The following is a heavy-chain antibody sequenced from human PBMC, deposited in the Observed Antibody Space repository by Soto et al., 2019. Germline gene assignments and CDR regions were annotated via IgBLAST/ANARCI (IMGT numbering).Heavy chain of an antibody. V-gene: IGHV4-31*03. Sequence: QVQLQESGPGLVKPSQTLSLTCTVSGGSISSGGYYWSWIRQHPGKGLEWIGYIYYSGSTYYNPSLKSRVTISVDTSKNQFSLKLSSVTAADTAVYHCARTGYCSSTSCYGTYYFDYWGQGTLVTVSS. J-gene: IGHJ4*02. CDR3: ARTGYCSSTSCYGTYYFDY. CDR2: IYYSGST. D-gene: IGHD2-2*01. CDR1: GGSISSGGYY.